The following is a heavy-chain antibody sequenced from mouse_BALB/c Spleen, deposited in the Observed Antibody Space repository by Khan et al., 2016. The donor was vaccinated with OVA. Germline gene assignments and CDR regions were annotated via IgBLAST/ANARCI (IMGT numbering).Heavy chain of an antibody. D-gene: IGHD1-2*01. CDR2: ISYSGST. Sequence: SGPGQVKPSQSLSLTCTVTGYSITSGYGWNWIRQFPGNKLEWMGYISYSGSTNYNPSLKSRISITRDTSKNQFFLQLNSVTTEDTATYYCARTARIKYWGQGTTLTVSS. CDR3: ARTARIKY. CDR1: GYSITSGYG. J-gene: IGHJ2*01. V-gene: IGHV3-2*02.